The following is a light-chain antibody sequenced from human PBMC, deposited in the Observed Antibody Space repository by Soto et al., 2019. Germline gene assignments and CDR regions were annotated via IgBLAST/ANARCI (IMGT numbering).Light chain of an antibody. J-gene: IGKJ1*01. CDR1: QSISSY. Sequence: DIQMTQSPSSLSASVGDRVTITCRASQSISSYLNWYQQKPGKAPKLLIYAASSLQSGVPSRFSGSGSGTDFTLTISSLQPEDFATYYCQHYNTYSQTFGQGTKVEVK. CDR3: QHYNTYSQT. V-gene: IGKV1-39*01. CDR2: AAS.